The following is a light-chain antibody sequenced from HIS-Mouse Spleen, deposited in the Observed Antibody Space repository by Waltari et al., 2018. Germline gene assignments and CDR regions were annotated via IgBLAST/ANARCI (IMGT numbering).Light chain of an antibody. J-gene: IGLJ3*02. CDR2: EGS. CDR1: SSDVGSYNL. V-gene: IGLV2-23*01. Sequence: QSALTQPASVSGSPGQSITISCTGTSSDVGSYNLVSWYQQHPGKAPKLMIYEGSKRPSGVSNGLSGSKSGNTASLTISGLQAEDEADYYCCSYAGSSTWVFGGGTKLTVL. CDR3: CSYAGSSTWV.